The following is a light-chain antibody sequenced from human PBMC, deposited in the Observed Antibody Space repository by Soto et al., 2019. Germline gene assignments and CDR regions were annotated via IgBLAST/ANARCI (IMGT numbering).Light chain of an antibody. CDR1: QSVGGD. V-gene: IGKV3-15*01. CDR2: GAS. CDR3: QQYIRWPLT. Sequence: EVVMTQSPATLSLSPGERVTLSCRASQSVGGDLAWYQQKPGQAPRLLISGASTRAAGIPARFSGSGSATEFTLTISSLRSDDFAVYYCQQYIRWPLTFGGGTKVEIK. J-gene: IGKJ4*01.